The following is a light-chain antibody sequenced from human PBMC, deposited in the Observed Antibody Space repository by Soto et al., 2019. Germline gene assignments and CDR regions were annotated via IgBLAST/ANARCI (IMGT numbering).Light chain of an antibody. CDR1: QIVSSSF. CDR2: GAS. J-gene: IGKJ1*01. CDR3: QQYDKSPWT. V-gene: IGKV3-20*01. Sequence: EDVLTQSPGTLSLSPGERATLSCRASQIVSSSFLAWYQQKPGQAPRLLIHGASIRAAGIPDRFSGSGSGTDFTLTISRLEPEDFAVYFCQQYDKSPWTFGQGTKVEIK.